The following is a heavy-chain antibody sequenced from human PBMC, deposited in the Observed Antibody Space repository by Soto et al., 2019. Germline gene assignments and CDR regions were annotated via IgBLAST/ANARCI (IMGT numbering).Heavy chain of an antibody. CDR1: GFTFSSYG. J-gene: IGHJ4*02. CDR2: ISYDGSNK. Sequence: QVQLVESGGGVVQPGRSLRLSCAASGFTFSSYGMHWVRQAPGKGLEWVAVISYDGSNKYYADSVKGRFTISRDNPKNTLYLQMNSQRAADRAVYYCAKEAATDGYNLENVEFYLDCWGQGTLVTVSS. D-gene: IGHD5-12*01. V-gene: IGHV3-30*18. CDR3: AKEAATDGYNLENVEFYLDC.